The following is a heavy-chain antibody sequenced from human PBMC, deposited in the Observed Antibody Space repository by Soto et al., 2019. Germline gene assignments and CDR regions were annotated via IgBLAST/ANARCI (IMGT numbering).Heavy chain of an antibody. V-gene: IGHV1-69*13. D-gene: IGHD3-16*02. J-gene: IGHJ4*02. CDR1: GGTFSSYA. CDR3: ARGLRLGELSLYAY. CDR2: IIPIFGTA. Sequence: SVKVSCKASGGTFSSYAISWVRQVPGQGLEWMGGIIPIFGTANYAQKFQGRVTITADESTSTAYMELSSLRSEDTAVYYCARGLRLGELSLYAYWGQGTLVTVSS.